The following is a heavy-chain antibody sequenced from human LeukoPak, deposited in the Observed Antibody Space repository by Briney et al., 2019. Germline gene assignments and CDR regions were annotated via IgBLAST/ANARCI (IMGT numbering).Heavy chain of an antibody. J-gene: IGHJ3*02. CDR2: INPNSGGT. CDR3: AREVTTVTTDAFDI. CDR1: GYTFTGYY. V-gene: IGHV1-2*02. Sequence: ASLKVSCKASGYTFTGYYMHWVRQAPGQGLEWMGWINPNSGGTNYAQKFQGRVTMTRDTSISTAYMALSRLRSDDTAVYYCAREVTTVTTDAFDIWGQGTMVTVSS. D-gene: IGHD4-17*01.